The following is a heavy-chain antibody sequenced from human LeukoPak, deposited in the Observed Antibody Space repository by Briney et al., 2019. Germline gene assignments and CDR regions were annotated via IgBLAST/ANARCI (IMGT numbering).Heavy chain of an antibody. J-gene: IGHJ3*02. CDR2: IYYSGST. CDR3: ARHARSVVVVPAAMSLNDAFDI. Sequence: PSETLSLTCTVSGGSISSSSYYWGWIRQPPGKGLEWIGSIYYSGSTYYNPSLKSRVTISVDTSKNQFSLKLSSVTAADTAVYYCARHARSVVVVPAAMSLNDAFDIWGQGTMVTVSS. CDR1: GGSISSSSYY. V-gene: IGHV4-39*01. D-gene: IGHD2-2*01.